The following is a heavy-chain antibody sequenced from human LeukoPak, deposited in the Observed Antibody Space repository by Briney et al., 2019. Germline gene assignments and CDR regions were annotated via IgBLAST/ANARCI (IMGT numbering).Heavy chain of an antibody. CDR3: ARVVKEGRYYYYYYMDV. V-gene: IGHV4-39*07. Sequence: SETLSLTCTVSGGSISSSSYYWGWIRQPPGKGLEWIGNIYYSGSTYYNPSLKSRVTMSVDTSKNQFSLKLSSVTAADTAVYYCARVVKEGRYYYYYYMDVWGKGTTVTVSS. CDR2: IYYSGST. CDR1: GGSISSSSYY. J-gene: IGHJ6*03.